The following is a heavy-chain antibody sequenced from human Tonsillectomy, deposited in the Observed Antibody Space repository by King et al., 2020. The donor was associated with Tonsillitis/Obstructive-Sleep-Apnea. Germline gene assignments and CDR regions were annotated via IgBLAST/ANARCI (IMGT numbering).Heavy chain of an antibody. CDR1: GYTFTKYG. CDR2: ISPYNGNT. Sequence: VQLVESGAEVKKPGASVRVSCKASGYTFTKYGISWVRQAPGQGLEWLGWISPYNGNTNYAQKFQDRVFLTTDTSTSTADMELRRLISDDTAVYYCARDHTRDDCWSGHEEGNWFDPWGQGTLVTVSS. CDR3: ARDHTRDDCWSGHEEGNWFDP. J-gene: IGHJ5*02. V-gene: IGHV1-18*01. D-gene: IGHD3-3*01.